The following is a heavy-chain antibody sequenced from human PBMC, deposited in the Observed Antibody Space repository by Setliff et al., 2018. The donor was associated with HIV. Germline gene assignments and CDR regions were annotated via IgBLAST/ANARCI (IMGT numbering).Heavy chain of an antibody. CDR2: IYYSGNP. Sequence: SETLSLTCTVSGGSISSGYYYWSCIRQHPGKGLEWIGYIYYSGNPFYNPSLRSRVTISLDTSTNQFSLKRSSVTAADTAVYYCASLYCSSTSCYDAFDIWGQGTLVTVSS. D-gene: IGHD2-2*01. J-gene: IGHJ4*02. CDR1: GGSISSGYYY. V-gene: IGHV4-31*03. CDR3: ASLYCSSTSCYDAFDI.